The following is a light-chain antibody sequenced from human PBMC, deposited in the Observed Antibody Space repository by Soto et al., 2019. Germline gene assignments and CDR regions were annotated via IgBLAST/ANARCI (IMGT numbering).Light chain of an antibody. CDR3: QQLNSYLPLP. V-gene: IGKV1-9*01. J-gene: IGKJ4*01. CDR2: AAS. CDR1: QGISSY. Sequence: IQLTQSPSSLSASVGDRVTITCRASQGISSYLAWYQQKPGKAPKLRIYAASTLQSGVPSRFSGSGSGTDFTLTIRSLQPEDLAAYYCQQLNSYLPLPFGGGTKVEI.